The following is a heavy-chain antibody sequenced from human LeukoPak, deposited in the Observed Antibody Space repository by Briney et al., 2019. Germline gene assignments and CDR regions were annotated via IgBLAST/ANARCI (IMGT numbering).Heavy chain of an antibody. J-gene: IGHJ4*02. CDR3: ARGDLPQYYFDY. Sequence: PGRSLRLSCAASGFTFSSYAMHWVRQAPGKGLEWVAVISYDGSNKYYADSVKGRFTSSRDNSKNTLYLQMNSLRAEDTAVYYCARGDLPQYYFDYWGQGTLVTVSS. V-gene: IGHV3-30-3*01. CDR2: ISYDGSNK. D-gene: IGHD5-24*01. CDR1: GFTFSSYA.